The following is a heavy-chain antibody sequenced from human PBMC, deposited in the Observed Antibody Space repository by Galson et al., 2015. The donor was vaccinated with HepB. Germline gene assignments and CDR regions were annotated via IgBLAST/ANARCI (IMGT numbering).Heavy chain of an antibody. J-gene: IGHJ5*01. V-gene: IGHV3-23*01. D-gene: IGHD2/OR15-2a*01. CDR3: AKHLHIVMLAVFES. CDR1: GFTFSNYG. CDR2: FGGGGGTT. Sequence: SLRLSCAASGFTFSNYGMSWVRQAPGKGLEWVSGFGGGGGTTYYADSVKGRFTISRDNSKDTVSLQMTSLRAEDTAVYYCAKHLHIVMLAVFESWGQGTLVTVSS.